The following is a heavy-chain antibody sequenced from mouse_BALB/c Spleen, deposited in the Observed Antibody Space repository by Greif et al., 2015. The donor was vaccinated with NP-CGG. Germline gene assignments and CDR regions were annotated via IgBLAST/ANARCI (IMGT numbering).Heavy chain of an antibody. V-gene: IGHV2-9*02. CDR2: IWAGGST. J-gene: IGHJ1*01. CDR1: GFSLTSYG. Sequence: VKLMESGPGLVAPSQSLSITCTVSGFSLTSYGVHWVRQPPGKGLEWLGVIWAGGSTDYNSALMSRLSISKDNSKSQVFLKMNSLQTDDTAMYYCARGGGTWYFDVWGAGTTVTVSS. D-gene: IGHD4-1*01. CDR3: ARGGGTWYFDV.